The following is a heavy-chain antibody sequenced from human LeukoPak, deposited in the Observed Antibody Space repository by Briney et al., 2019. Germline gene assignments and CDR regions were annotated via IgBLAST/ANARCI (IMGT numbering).Heavy chain of an antibody. Sequence: GGSLRLSRAASGFTFSSHALHWVRQAPGKGLEWVAVISYDGGNKCYADSVKGRFTISRDSSKNTLYLQMNSLRAEDTAAYYCARDAQVTRFYYFGIDVWGQGTTVTVSS. J-gene: IGHJ6*02. D-gene: IGHD4-11*01. CDR3: ARDAQVTRFYYFGIDV. CDR2: ISYDGGNK. CDR1: GFTFSSHA. V-gene: IGHV3-30*04.